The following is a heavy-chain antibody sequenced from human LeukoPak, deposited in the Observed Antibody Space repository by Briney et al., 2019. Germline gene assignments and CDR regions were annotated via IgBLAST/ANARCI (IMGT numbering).Heavy chain of an antibody. CDR2: IISDGNT. CDR1: GFSFSSNY. CDR3: ARREGSSRDWYAH. D-gene: IGHD6-25*01. J-gene: IGHJ5*02. Sequence: GGSLRLSCAASGFSFSSNYMSWVRQAPGRGLEWVSVIISDGNTYYADAVKGRFTISRDSSKNTVFLQMDSLRAEDTAVYYCARREGSSRDWYAHWGQGTLVTVSS. V-gene: IGHV3-66*01.